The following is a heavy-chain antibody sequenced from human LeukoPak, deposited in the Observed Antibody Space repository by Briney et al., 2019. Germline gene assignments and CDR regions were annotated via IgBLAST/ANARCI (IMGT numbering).Heavy chain of an antibody. D-gene: IGHD3-16*01. V-gene: IGHV1-58*01. CDR1: GFTSTNFA. Sequence: SVKVSCKASGFTSTNFAVQWVQQARGQRLEWIGWIIVGSGATKCAQDFQERVTITRDLSTSTLYMELRSLTSEDTAVYYCAADLSNPRMGASYLDSWGQGTLVTVSS. J-gene: IGHJ4*02. CDR3: AADLSNPRMGASYLDS. CDR2: IIVGSGAT.